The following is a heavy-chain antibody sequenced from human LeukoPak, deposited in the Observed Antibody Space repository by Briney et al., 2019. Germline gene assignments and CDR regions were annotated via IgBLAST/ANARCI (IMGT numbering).Heavy chain of an antibody. Sequence: PGGSLRLSCAASGFTFSRYWMSWVRPAPGKGREWVAHVKQDGSEKYYVDSVKGRITISRDNAKNSLYLQMNSMRSYDTAVYCCARRSIVGASNWFDPRGEGTLVTVSS. V-gene: IGHV3-7*01. CDR3: ARRSIVGASNWFDP. J-gene: IGHJ5*02. D-gene: IGHD1-26*01. CDR2: VKQDGSEK. CDR1: GFTFSRYW.